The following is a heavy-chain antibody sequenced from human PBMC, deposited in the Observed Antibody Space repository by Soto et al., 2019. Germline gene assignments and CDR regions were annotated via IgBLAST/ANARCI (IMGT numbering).Heavy chain of an antibody. J-gene: IGHJ4*02. CDR2: IHGNGGT. V-gene: IGHV4-39*01. Sequence: QLQLEESGPGLVKSSETLYLTCSVSGDSISSSSYYWGWIRQSPGEGLEWIGNIHGNGGTQYNPSLHSPVIIPVDTPANQFSLRLTPVTAADTAVYYCASRYGPSEFDHWGQGSLATVSS. CDR3: ASRYGPSEFDH. CDR1: GDSISSSSYY. D-gene: IGHD3-9*01.